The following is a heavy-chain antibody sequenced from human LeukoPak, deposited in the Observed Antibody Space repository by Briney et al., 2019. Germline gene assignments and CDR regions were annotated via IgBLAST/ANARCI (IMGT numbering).Heavy chain of an antibody. J-gene: IGHJ4*02. CDR3: ARGSYYYDNSGSDY. CDR2: MNPNSGNT. CDR1: GGTFSSYA. D-gene: IGHD3-22*01. Sequence: ASVKVSCKASGGTFSSYAISWVRQAPGQGLEWMGWMNPNSGNTGYAQKFQGRVTMTRNTSISTAYMELSSLRSEDTAVYYCARGSYYYDNSGSDYWGQGTLVTVSS. V-gene: IGHV1-8*02.